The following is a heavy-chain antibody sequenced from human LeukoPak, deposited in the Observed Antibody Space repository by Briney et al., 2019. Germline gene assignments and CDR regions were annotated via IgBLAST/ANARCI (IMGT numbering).Heavy chain of an antibody. J-gene: IGHJ4*02. Sequence: PGGSPRLSCAASGFTVSSNYMSWVRQAPGKGLEWVSVIYSGGSTYYADSVKGRFTISRDNSKNTLYLQMNSLRAEDTAVYYCARGPYDSSGYYYNWGQGTLVTVSS. V-gene: IGHV3-53*01. D-gene: IGHD3-22*01. CDR1: GFTVSSNY. CDR3: ARGPYDSSGYYYN. CDR2: IYSGGST.